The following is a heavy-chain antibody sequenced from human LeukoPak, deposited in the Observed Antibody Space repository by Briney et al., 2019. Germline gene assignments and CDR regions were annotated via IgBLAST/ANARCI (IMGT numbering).Heavy chain of an antibody. V-gene: IGHV4-34*01. D-gene: IGHD2-2*01. J-gene: IGHJ3*01. CDR3: ARVKDVVVPAAIAAQDDAFDF. CDR2: VNHSGST. Sequence: PSETLSLTCAVYGGSLSGYYWSWIRQPPGKGLEGIGEVNHSGSTNYNPSLKSRVTISVDTSKNQFSLKLSSVTAADTAVYYCARVKDVVVPAAIAAQDDAFDFWGQGTMVTVSS. CDR1: GGSLSGYY.